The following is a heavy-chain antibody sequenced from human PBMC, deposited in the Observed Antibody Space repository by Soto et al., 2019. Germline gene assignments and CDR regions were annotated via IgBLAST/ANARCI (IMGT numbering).Heavy chain of an antibody. Sequence: PGGSLRLSCAASGFTFSSYAMSWVRQAPGKGLEWVSAISGSGGSTYYADSVKGRFTISRDNSKNTLYLQMNSLRAEDTAVYYCAKDFFNWNDGGMDVWGQGTTVTVSS. J-gene: IGHJ6*02. CDR2: ISGSGGST. V-gene: IGHV3-23*01. CDR3: AKDFFNWNDGGMDV. CDR1: GFTFSSYA. D-gene: IGHD1-1*01.